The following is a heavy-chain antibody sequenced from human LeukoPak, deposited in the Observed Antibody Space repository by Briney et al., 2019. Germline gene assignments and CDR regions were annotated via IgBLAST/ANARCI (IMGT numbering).Heavy chain of an antibody. CDR1: GYTFSSYW. CDR2: IYPDDSDT. Sequence: GESLKICCKGSGYTFSSYWIGCVRQMPGKGLEWMGIIYPDDSDTRYSPSFQGQVTISADKSISTAYLQWSSLKASDSAMYYFAILEYCSNDVCYSNYYYSMDVWGKGTTVTVSS. J-gene: IGHJ6*03. V-gene: IGHV5-51*01. D-gene: IGHD2-8*01. CDR3: AILEYCSNDVCYSNYYYSMDV.